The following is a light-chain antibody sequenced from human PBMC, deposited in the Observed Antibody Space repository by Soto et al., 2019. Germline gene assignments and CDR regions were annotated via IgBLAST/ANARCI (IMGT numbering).Light chain of an antibody. CDR2: DVS. J-gene: IGKJ3*01. Sequence: DIQMTQSPSSLSASVGDRVTITCRASEDISNHLAWIQQKPGKAPKSLIYDVSSLQSGVPSRFSDSGSGTDFTLTIRSLQPEDFATYYCQHYNGYPLTFGPGTKVDIK. V-gene: IGKV1-16*01. CDR3: QHYNGYPLT. CDR1: EDISNH.